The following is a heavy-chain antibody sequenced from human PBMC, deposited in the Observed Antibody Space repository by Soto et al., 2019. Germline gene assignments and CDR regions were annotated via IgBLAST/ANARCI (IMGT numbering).Heavy chain of an antibody. Sequence: GGSLRLSCAASGFTFSSYGMHWVRQAPGKGLEWVAVIWYDGSNKYYADSVKGRFTISRDNSKNTLYLQMNSLRAEDTAVYYCARDLSGKVGATFGYWGQGTLVTVSS. CDR3: ARDLSGKVGATFGY. D-gene: IGHD1-26*01. CDR2: IWYDGSNK. V-gene: IGHV3-33*01. J-gene: IGHJ4*02. CDR1: GFTFSSYG.